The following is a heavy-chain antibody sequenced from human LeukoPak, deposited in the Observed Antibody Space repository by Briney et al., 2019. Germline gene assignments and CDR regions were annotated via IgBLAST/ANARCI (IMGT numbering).Heavy chain of an antibody. V-gene: IGHV4-59*01. D-gene: IGHD6-19*01. J-gene: IGHJ6*02. Sequence: SETLSLTCTVSGGSISSYYWSWIRQPPGKGLEWIGYIYYGGSTNYNPSLKSRVTISVDTSKNQFSLKLSSVTAADTAVYYCARGGSGWYPYYYYGMDVWGQGTTVTVSS. CDR3: ARGGSGWYPYYYYGMDV. CDR2: IYYGGST. CDR1: GGSISSYY.